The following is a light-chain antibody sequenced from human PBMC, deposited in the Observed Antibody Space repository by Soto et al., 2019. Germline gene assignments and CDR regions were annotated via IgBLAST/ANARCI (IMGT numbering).Light chain of an antibody. Sequence: EIVMTQSPATLSVSPGERATLSCRASQSVFSSLAWYQQRPGQAPRLLIYGSATRATGIPDRFSGSGSGTEFTLTISSLQSEDSAVYYCQQYHSGAAFGQGTKVEIK. CDR3: QQYHSGAA. CDR2: GSA. V-gene: IGKV3-15*01. J-gene: IGKJ1*01. CDR1: QSVFSS.